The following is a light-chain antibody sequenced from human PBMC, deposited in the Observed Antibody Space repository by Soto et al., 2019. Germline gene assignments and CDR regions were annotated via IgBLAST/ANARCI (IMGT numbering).Light chain of an antibody. Sequence: QSALTQPASVSGSPGQSITISCTGTSSDGGGYNYVSWYQQHPGKAPKFMIYEVTNRPSGVSNRFSGSKSGNTASLTISGLQAEDEADYYCSSYTSSSTYVFGTGTKLTVL. CDR2: EVT. J-gene: IGLJ1*01. CDR3: SSYTSSSTYV. V-gene: IGLV2-14*01. CDR1: SSDGGGYNY.